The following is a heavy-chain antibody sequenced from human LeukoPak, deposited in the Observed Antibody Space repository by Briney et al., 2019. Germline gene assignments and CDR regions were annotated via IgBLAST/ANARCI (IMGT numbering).Heavy chain of an antibody. Sequence: ASVKVSCKASGYTFTDYYIHWVRQAPGQGLEWMGWINPNSGDTDFAQKFQGMVTMTRDTSISTAYMEQSRLRSDDTAVFYCARSNTSGYYPPTLRYWGQGTLVAVSS. CDR2: INPNSGDT. J-gene: IGHJ4*02. D-gene: IGHD3-22*01. V-gene: IGHV1-2*02. CDR3: ARSNTSGYYPPTLRY. CDR1: GYTFTDYY.